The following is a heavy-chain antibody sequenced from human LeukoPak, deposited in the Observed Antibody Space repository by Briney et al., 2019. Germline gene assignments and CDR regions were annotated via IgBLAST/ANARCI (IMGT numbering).Heavy chain of an antibody. D-gene: IGHD2-2*01. V-gene: IGHV1-69*13. J-gene: IGHJ6*03. CDR2: ITPIFGTA. Sequence: ASVKVSCKASGGTFSSYAISWVRQAPGQGLEWMGGITPIFGTANYAQKFQGRVTITADESTSTAYMELSSLRSEDTAVYYCAREDRVVPAAPVHYYMDVWGKGTTVTVSS. CDR1: GGTFSSYA. CDR3: AREDRVVPAAPVHYYMDV.